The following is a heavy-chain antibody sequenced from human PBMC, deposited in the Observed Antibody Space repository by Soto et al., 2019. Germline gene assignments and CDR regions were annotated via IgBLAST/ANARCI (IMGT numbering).Heavy chain of an antibody. J-gene: IGHJ6*02. CDR2: ISSSSYYI. CDR3: ARVGPDDDNNYCFGMDV. Sequence: GGSLRLSCAASGFTFNTYSMNWVRQAPGQGLEWLSFISSSSYYISYGDSVKGRFTISRDNAKNSLFLQMNSLRAEDTAVYYFARVGPDDDNNYCFGMDVWGQGTTVTVSS. CDR1: GFTFNTYS. V-gene: IGHV3-21*01. D-gene: IGHD1-1*01.